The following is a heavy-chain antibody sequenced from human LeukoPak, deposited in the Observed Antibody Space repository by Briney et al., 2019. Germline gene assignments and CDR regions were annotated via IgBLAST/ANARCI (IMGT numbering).Heavy chain of an antibody. D-gene: IGHD6-19*01. CDR2: IYYSGST. Sequence: SETLSLTCTVSGGSISSYYWSWLRQPPGKGLEWIGYIYYSGSTNYNPSLKSRVTISVDTSKNQFSLKLSSVTAADTAVYYCASRVKYSSGWYIDYWGQGTLVTVSS. CDR3: ASRVKYSSGWYIDY. V-gene: IGHV4-59*01. CDR1: GGSISSYY. J-gene: IGHJ4*02.